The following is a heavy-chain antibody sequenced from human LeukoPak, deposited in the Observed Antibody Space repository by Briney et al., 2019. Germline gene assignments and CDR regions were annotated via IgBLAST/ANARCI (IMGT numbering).Heavy chain of an antibody. J-gene: IGHJ3*02. Sequence: GGSLRLSCAASGFTFSSYGMHGVRQAPGKGLEGVAAIWYDGSNKYYADSVKGRFTISRDNSKNTLYLQMNSLRAEDTAVYYCARDYGDYGNALDIWGQGTMVTVSS. CDR2: IWYDGSNK. D-gene: IGHD4-17*01. V-gene: IGHV3-33*01. CDR1: GFTFSSYG. CDR3: ARDYGDYGNALDI.